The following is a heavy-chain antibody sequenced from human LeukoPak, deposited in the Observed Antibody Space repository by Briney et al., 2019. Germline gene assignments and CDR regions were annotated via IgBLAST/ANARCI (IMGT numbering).Heavy chain of an antibody. CDR3: VKDKGDYGGDAFHI. CDR2: INSDGSST. D-gene: IGHD4-23*01. Sequence: PGGSLRLSCAASGFTFSSYWMHWVRQAPGKGLVWVSRINSDGSSTSYADSVKGRFTISRDNAKNTLYLQMNSLRAEDTAIYYCVKDKGDYGGDAFHIWGQGTMVTVSS. CDR1: GFTFSSYW. J-gene: IGHJ3*02. V-gene: IGHV3-74*01.